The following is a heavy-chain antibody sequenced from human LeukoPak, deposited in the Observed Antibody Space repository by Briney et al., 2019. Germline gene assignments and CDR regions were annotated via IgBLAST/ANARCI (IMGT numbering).Heavy chain of an antibody. CDR3: ARAGGSGPNWFDP. Sequence: GGSLRLSCAASGFTFSSYSMNWVRQAPGKGLEWVSYISSSSGTIYYADSVKGRFTISRDNAKNSLYLQMNSLRAEDTAVYYCARAGGSGPNWFDPWGQGTLVTVSS. D-gene: IGHD3-10*01. J-gene: IGHJ5*02. CDR1: GFTFSSYS. V-gene: IGHV3-48*04. CDR2: ISSSSGTI.